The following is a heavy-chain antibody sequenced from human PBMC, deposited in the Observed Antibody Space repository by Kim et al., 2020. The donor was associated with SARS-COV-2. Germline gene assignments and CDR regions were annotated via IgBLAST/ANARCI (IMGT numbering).Heavy chain of an antibody. CDR2: ISWDGGST. CDR1: GFTFDDYT. V-gene: IGHV3-43*01. D-gene: IGHD3-9*01. Sequence: GGSLRLSCAASGFTFDDYTMHWVRQAPGKGLEWVSLISWDGGSTYYADSVKGRFTISRDNSKNSLYLQMNSLRTEDTALYYCAKDISDILTGYLIHYFDYWGQGTLVTVSS. J-gene: IGHJ4*02. CDR3: AKDISDILTGYLIHYFDY.